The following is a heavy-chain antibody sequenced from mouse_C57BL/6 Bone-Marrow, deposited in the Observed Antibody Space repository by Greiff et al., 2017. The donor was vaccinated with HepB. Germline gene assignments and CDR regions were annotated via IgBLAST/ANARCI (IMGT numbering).Heavy chain of an antibody. CDR2: ISNLAYSI. CDR1: GFTFSDYG. V-gene: IGHV5-15*01. J-gene: IGHJ4*01. D-gene: IGHD2-4*01. CDR3: ARNYDYEDAMDY. Sequence: DVKLVESGGGLVQPGGSLKLSCAACGFTFSDYGMAWVRQAPRKGPEWVAFISNLAYSIYYADTVTGRFTISRENAKNTLYLEMSSLRSEDTAMYYCARNYDYEDAMDYWGQGTSVTVSS.